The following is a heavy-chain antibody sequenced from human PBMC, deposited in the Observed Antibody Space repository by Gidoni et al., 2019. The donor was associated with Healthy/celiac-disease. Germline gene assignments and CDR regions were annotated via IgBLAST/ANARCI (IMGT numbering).Heavy chain of an antibody. V-gene: IGHV4-39*01. Sequence: QLQLQESGPGLVKPSETLSLTCTVSGGSISSSSYYCGWIRQPPGKGLEWIGSIYYSGSTYYNPSLKSRVTISVDTSKNQFSLKLSSVTAADTAVYYCARHPYSSGWYPSFSPYYYYGMDVWGQGTTVTVSS. CDR1: GGSISSSSYY. CDR3: ARHPYSSGWYPSFSPYYYYGMDV. D-gene: IGHD6-19*01. CDR2: IYYSGST. J-gene: IGHJ6*02.